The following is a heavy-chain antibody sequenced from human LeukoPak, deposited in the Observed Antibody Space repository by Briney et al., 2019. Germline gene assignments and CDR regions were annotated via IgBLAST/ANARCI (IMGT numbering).Heavy chain of an antibody. Sequence: GASVKVSCKASGYTFTSYDINWVRQAPGQGLEWMGGIIPIFGTANYAQKFQGRVTITADESTSTAYMELSSLRSEDTAVYYCANLDKDYFDYWGQGTLVTVSS. J-gene: IGHJ4*02. CDR1: GYTFTSYD. CDR3: ANLDKDYFDY. V-gene: IGHV1-69*13. CDR2: IIPIFGTA.